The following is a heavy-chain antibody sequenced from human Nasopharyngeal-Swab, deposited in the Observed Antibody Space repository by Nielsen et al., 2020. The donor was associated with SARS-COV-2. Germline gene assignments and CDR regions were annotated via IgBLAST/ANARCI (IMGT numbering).Heavy chain of an antibody. J-gene: IGHJ4*02. V-gene: IGHV1-8*01. CDR2: MNPNSGNA. CDR3: ARTSDYFGSGADF. D-gene: IGHD3-10*01. Sequence: ASVKVSCKASGYTFTSSDINWVRQATGQRLEWMGWMNPNSGNAGYAQKFQGRVTMTRDTSISTAYMEVTRLRADDTAIYYCARTSDYFGSGADFWGQGTLVTVSS. CDR1: GYTFTSSD.